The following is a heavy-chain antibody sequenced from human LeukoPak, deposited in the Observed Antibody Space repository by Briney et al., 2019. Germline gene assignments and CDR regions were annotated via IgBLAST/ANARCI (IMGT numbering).Heavy chain of an antibody. V-gene: IGHV4-34*01. Sequence: PSETLSLTCALYGRSFSGYYWSWLRQPPGEGLEWIGEINHSGSTNYNPSLKSRVTISVDTSKHQFSLKLSYVTAADTAVYYCARVRATGAHDCWGQGTLVTVSS. CDR3: ARVRATGAHDC. D-gene: IGHD2-8*02. J-gene: IGHJ4*02. CDR1: GRSFSGYY. CDR2: INHSGST.